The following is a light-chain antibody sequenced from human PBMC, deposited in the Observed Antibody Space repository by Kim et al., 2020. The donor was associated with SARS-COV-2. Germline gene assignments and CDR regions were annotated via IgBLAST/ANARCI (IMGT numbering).Light chain of an antibody. CDR1: NIGSQS. V-gene: IGLV3-21*01. CDR2: YDT. CDR3: QVWDRSSDHYV. Sequence: SYELTQPPSVSVAPGKTASITCGGSNIGSQSVHWYQQRPGQAPVLVIFYDTDRPSGIPERFSGSNSGNTATLTISRVEAGDEADYYCQVWDRSSDHYVFGTGTKVTVL. J-gene: IGLJ1*01.